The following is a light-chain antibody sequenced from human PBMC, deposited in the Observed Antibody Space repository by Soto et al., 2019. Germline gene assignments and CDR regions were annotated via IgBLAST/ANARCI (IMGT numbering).Light chain of an antibody. J-gene: IGKJ1*01. CDR2: GVS. CDR3: QQYNNWPPGT. Sequence: EIILTQSPATLSVSPGERATLSCRASQSVNSNLAWYQQKPGQAPRLLIYGVSTRATGIPARFSGSGSGTEFTLTISSLQSEDFVIYYCQQYNNWPPGTFGQGTKVEIK. V-gene: IGKV3-15*01. CDR1: QSVNSN.